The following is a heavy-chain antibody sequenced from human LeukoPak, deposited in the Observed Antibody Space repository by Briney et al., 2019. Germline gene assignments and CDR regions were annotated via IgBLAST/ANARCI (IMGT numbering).Heavy chain of an antibody. Sequence: GGSLRLSCAASGFTFSSYGMSWVRQAPGKGLEWVSAISGSGGSTYYADSVKGRFTISRDNSKNTLYLQMNSLRAEDTAVYYCARDLKGYDSSGNDYWGQGTLVTVSS. CDR2: ISGSGGST. D-gene: IGHD3-22*01. CDR1: GFTFSSYG. V-gene: IGHV3-23*01. CDR3: ARDLKGYDSSGNDY. J-gene: IGHJ4*02.